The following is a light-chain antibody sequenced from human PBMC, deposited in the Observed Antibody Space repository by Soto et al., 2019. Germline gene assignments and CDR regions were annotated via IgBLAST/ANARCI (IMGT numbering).Light chain of an antibody. CDR2: WSS. V-gene: IGKV4-1*01. Sequence: DIVMTQFPDSLAVSLGERATINCKSSQSAFDRSNNKNYIRWYQQKPGQPPNLLISWSSARASGVPDRFNGGGAGTDFTLAIDGLKAEDVSIYYCQQYYSVPFTFGPGTKV. CDR1: QSAFDRSNNKNY. J-gene: IGKJ3*01. CDR3: QQYYSVPFT.